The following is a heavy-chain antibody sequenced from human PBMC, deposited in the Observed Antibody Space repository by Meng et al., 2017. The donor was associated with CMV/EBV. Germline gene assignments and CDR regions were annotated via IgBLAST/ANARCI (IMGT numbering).Heavy chain of an antibody. CDR2: ISSSSSTI. CDR1: GFTFSSYS. D-gene: IGHD3-3*01. V-gene: IGHV3-48*04. CDR3: ARDWDYDFWSGYQLFDY. J-gene: IGHJ4*02. Sequence: GESLKISCAASGFTFSSYSMNWVRQAPGKGLEWVSYISSSSSTIYYADSVKGRFTISRDNAKNSLYLQMNSLRAEGTAVYYCARDWDYDFWSGYQLFDYWGQGTLVTVSS.